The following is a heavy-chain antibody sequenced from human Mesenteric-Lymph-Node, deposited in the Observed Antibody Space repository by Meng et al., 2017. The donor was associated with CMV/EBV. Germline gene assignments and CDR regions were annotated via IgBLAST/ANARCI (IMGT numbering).Heavy chain of an antibody. J-gene: IGHJ6*02. CDR2: IYSGGST. V-gene: IGHV3-53*01. D-gene: IGHD3-10*01. CDR3: TRPRFGEYGMDV. CDR1: GFSVSSNY. Sequence: GGSLRLSWAASGFSVSSNYMSWVRQAPGKGLEWVSVIYSGGSTYYADSVKGRFITSRDNSKNTLYLQRNSLRDEETAVYYCTRPRFGEYGMDVWGQGTTVTVSS.